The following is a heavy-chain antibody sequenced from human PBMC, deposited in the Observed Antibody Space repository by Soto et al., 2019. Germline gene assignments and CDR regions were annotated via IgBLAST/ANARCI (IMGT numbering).Heavy chain of an antibody. V-gene: IGHV4-59*08. CDR3: ARVMVRGGVLYYYYGMDV. CDR1: GGSISTYY. J-gene: IGHJ6*02. D-gene: IGHD3-10*01. CDR2: IYSSGNT. Sequence: PSETLSLTCTVSGGSISTYYWSWIRQPPGKGLEWIGYIYSSGNTNSNPSLKSRVTILVDTSKNQFSLKLSSVTAADTAVYYCARVMVRGGVLYYYYGMDVWGQGTTVTVSS.